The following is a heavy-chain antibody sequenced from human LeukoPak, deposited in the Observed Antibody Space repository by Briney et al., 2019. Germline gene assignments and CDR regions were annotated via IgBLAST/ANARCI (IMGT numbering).Heavy chain of an antibody. CDR1: GFTFSSYS. Sequence: HPGGSLRLSCAASGFTFSSYSMNWVRQAPGKGLEWVSYISSSSSTIYYADSVKGRFTISRDNAKNSLYLQMNSLRAEDTAVYYCARDELLWFGELSDYWGQGTLVTVSS. CDR3: ARDELLWFGELSDY. CDR2: ISSSSSTI. J-gene: IGHJ4*02. V-gene: IGHV3-48*04. D-gene: IGHD3-10*01.